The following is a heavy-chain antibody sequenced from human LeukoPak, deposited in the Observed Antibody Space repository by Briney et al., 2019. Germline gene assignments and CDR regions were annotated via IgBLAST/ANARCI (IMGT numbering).Heavy chain of an antibody. J-gene: IGHJ1*01. CDR1: GYTFTGYY. D-gene: IGHD2-2*01. Sequence: VASVKVSCKASGYTFTGYYMHWVRQAPGQGLEWMGWINPNSGGTNYAQKFQGRVTMTRDTSISTAYMELSRLRSDDTAVYYCARVTPAAKAKGRYPTLAEYFQHWGQGTLVTVSS. CDR2: INPNSGGT. V-gene: IGHV1-2*02. CDR3: ARVTPAAKAKGRYPTLAEYFQH.